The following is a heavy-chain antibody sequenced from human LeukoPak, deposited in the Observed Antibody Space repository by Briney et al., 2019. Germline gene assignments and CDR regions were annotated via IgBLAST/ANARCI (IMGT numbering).Heavy chain of an antibody. V-gene: IGHV3-7*03. J-gene: IGHJ6*04. CDR1: GFTFSSYW. CDR3: ARGKRITMVRGVTKYYYYYYGMDV. Sequence: GGSLRLSCAASGFTFSSYWMSWVRQAPGKGLEWVANIKQDGSEKYYVDSVKGRFTISRDNANNSLYLQMNSLRAEDTAVYYCARGKRITMVRGVTKYYYYYYGMDVWGKGTTVTVSS. D-gene: IGHD3-10*01. CDR2: IKQDGSEK.